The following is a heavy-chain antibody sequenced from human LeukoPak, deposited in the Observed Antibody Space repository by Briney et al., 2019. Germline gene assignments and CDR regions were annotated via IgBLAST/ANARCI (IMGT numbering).Heavy chain of an antibody. J-gene: IGHJ5*02. CDR2: IYTSGST. CDR1: GGSISSGSYY. V-gene: IGHV4-61*02. Sequence: PSQTLSLTCTVSGGSISSGSYYWSWIRQPAGKGLEWIVRIYTSGSTNYNPSLKSRVTISVDTSKNQFSLKLSSVTAADTAVYYCAGGDMTTVQDWFDPWGQGTLVTVSS. D-gene: IGHD4-17*01. CDR3: AGGDMTTVQDWFDP.